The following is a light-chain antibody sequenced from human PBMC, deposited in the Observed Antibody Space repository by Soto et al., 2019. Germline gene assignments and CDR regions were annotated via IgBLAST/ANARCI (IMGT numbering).Light chain of an antibody. Sequence: EIVLSQSPGTLSLSAGERATLSCRASQSVSSSYLAWYQQKPGQAPRLLIYGTSTRATDIPDRFSGSGSETDFTLTISRLEPEDFAVYYCQQYGTSPPATFGQGTRLEIK. CDR2: GTS. J-gene: IGKJ5*01. CDR1: QSVSSSY. V-gene: IGKV3-20*01. CDR3: QQYGTSPPAT.